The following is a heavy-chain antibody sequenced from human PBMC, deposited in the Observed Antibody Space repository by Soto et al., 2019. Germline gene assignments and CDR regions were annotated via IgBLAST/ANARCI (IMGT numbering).Heavy chain of an antibody. J-gene: IGHJ4*02. CDR1: GGSVSSGSYY. V-gene: IGHV4-61*01. CDR2: IYYSGST. D-gene: IGHD6-6*01. Sequence: SETLSLTCTVSGGSVSSGSYYWSWIRQPPGKGLEWIGYIYYSGSTNYNPSLKSRVTISVDTSKNQFSLKLSSVTAADTAVYYCATTPLYSSSSGATYWGQGTLVTVSS. CDR3: ATTPLYSSSSGATY.